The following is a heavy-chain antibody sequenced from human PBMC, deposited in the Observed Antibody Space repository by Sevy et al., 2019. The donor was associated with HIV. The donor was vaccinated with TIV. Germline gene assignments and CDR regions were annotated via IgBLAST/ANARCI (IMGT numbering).Heavy chain of an antibody. V-gene: IGHV3-30-3*01. CDR3: ARLQSCGGDCYYFDS. CDR1: GFTFRRYD. J-gene: IGHJ4*02. CDR2: VASHGNYK. Sequence: GGSLRLSCAASGFTFRRYDMHWVRQAPGRGPEWVAVVASHGNYKSFADFVRGRFTISRDNARNSLDLQMTSLRTEDTAVYYCARLQSCGGDCYYFDSWGQGALVTVSS. D-gene: IGHD2-21*02.